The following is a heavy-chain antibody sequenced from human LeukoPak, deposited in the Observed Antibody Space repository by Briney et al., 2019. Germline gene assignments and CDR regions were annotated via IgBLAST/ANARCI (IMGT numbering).Heavy chain of an antibody. CDR2: IYYSGST. Sequence: SETLSLTCTVSGGSISSYYWSWIRQPPGKGLEWIGYIYYSGSTNYNPSLKSRVTISVDTSKNQFSLKLSSVTAADTAVYYCARVVYYDSSGYLFGAFDIWGQGTMVTVSS. D-gene: IGHD3-22*01. V-gene: IGHV4-59*01. CDR1: GGSISSYY. CDR3: ARVVYYDSSGYLFGAFDI. J-gene: IGHJ3*02.